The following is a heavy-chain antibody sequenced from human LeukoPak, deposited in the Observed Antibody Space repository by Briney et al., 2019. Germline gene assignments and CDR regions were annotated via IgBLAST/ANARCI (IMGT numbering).Heavy chain of an antibody. CDR3: ARHFRIFGIPDYYGMDV. J-gene: IGHJ6*02. D-gene: IGHD3-3*01. CDR1: GYTFTGYY. CDR2: INPNSGGT. V-gene: IGHV1-2*02. Sequence: ASVTVSFKASGYTFTGYYMHWVRQAPGQGGEGMGWINPNSGGTNYAQKFQGRVTMTRDTSISTAYMELSRLRSDDTAVYYCARHFRIFGIPDYYGMDVWGQGTTVTVSS.